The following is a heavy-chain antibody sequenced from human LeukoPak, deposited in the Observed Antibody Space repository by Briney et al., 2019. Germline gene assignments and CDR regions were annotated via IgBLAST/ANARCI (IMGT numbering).Heavy chain of an antibody. Sequence: GGSLRLSCAAAAFSFNNAWMSWVRQAPGKGLEWVGRIKTKTDGGTTDYAAPVKGRFTISRDDSQNTLYLQMNSLKTEDTAVYYCTTGGAVVVVAATLADYSGQGTLVTVSS. V-gene: IGHV3-15*01. CDR3: TTGGAVVVVAATLADY. J-gene: IGHJ4*02. CDR2: IKTKTDGGTT. D-gene: IGHD2-15*01. CDR1: AFSFNNAW.